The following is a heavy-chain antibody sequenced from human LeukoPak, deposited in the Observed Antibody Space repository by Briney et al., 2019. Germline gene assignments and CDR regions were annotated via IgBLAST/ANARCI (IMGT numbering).Heavy chain of an antibody. CDR1: GFTFSSYA. Sequence: GGSLRLSCAASGFTFSSYAMSWVRQAPGKGLEWVSAISGSGGDTYYADSVKGRSIISRDNSKNTLYLQVNSLRAEDTAVYHCAKVYDSSGYYLSDAFDIWGQGTMVTVSS. V-gene: IGHV3-23*01. J-gene: IGHJ3*02. CDR2: ISGSGGDT. D-gene: IGHD3-22*01. CDR3: AKVYDSSGYYLSDAFDI.